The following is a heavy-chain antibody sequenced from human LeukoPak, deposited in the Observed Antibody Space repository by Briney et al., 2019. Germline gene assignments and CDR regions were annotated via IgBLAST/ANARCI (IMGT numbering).Heavy chain of an antibody. Sequence: SETLSLTCAVSGVSISSGGYSWSWIRQPPGTGLEWIGYIYHSGSTYYNPSLKSRVTISVDRSKNQFSLKLSSVTAADTAVYYCARGGAYYYDSSGYMFDYWGQGTLVTVSS. J-gene: IGHJ4*02. V-gene: IGHV4-30-2*01. CDR1: GVSISSGGYS. D-gene: IGHD3-22*01. CDR2: IYHSGST. CDR3: ARGGAYYYDSSGYMFDY.